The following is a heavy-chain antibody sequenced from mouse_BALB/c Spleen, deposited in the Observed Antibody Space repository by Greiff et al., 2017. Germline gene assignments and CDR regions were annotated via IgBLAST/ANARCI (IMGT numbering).Heavy chain of an antibody. CDR3: TRVYYYGSSGYFDV. Sequence: EVKLVESGGGLVKPGGSLKLSCAASGFAFSSYDMSWVRQTPEKRLEWVAYISSGGGSTYYPDSVKGRFTISRDNAKNTLYLQMSSLKSEDTAMYYCTRVYYYGSSGYFDVWGAGTTVTVSS. D-gene: IGHD1-1*01. CDR1: GFAFSSYD. CDR2: ISSGGGST. J-gene: IGHJ1*01. V-gene: IGHV5-12-1*01.